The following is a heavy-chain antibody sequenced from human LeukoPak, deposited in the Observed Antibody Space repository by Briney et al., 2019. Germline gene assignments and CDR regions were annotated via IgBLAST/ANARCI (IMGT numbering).Heavy chain of an antibody. CDR3: ARGGGSAYHYNAFDI. V-gene: IGHV3-23*01. D-gene: IGHD3-22*01. J-gene: IGHJ3*02. CDR2: ISGSGAST. Sequence: GGSLRLSCAASGFTFSSYAMSWVRQAPGKGMEWVSGISGSGASTYYADSVKGRFTISRDNSKNTLSLQMNSLRAEDTAVYYCARGGGSAYHYNAFDIWGLGTMVTVSS. CDR1: GFTFSSYA.